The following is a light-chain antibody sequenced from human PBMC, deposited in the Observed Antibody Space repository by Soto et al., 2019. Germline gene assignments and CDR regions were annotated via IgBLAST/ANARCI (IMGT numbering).Light chain of an antibody. CDR2: DTF. J-gene: IGKJ1*01. Sequence: EIVLTQSPATLSLSPGERATLSCRASQSVSNYLAWYQQKPGQAPRLLIYDTFTRATGIPARFSGSGSGTDFPFTIRSLGPEDFVVYYCQQRRSGPPTFGQGTKVEIK. CDR3: QQRRSGPPT. CDR1: QSVSNY. V-gene: IGKV3-11*01.